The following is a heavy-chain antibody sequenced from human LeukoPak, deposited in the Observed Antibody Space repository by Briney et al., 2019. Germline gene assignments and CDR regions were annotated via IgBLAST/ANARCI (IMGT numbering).Heavy chain of an antibody. J-gene: IGHJ4*02. CDR1: GYTFSGYY. V-gene: IGHV1-2*02. D-gene: IGHD2-21*01. CDR3: AKVGETDNIGY. CDR2: INPNSGGT. Sequence: ASVKISCKASGYTFSGYYIHWVRQAPGQGLEWMGWINPNSGGTNSAQKFQGRVTMTRDTSISTAYMELSRLRYDDTAIYYCAKVGETDNIGYWGQGTLVTVSS.